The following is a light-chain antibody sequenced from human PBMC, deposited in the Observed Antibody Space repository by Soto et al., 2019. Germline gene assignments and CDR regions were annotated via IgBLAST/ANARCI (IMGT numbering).Light chain of an antibody. V-gene: IGKV3-15*01. CDR2: GAS. J-gene: IGKJ3*01. CDR3: QQYNDWPPFT. CDR1: QTVSSN. Sequence: EIVMTQSPATLSVSPGERATLSCRASQTVSSNLAWYQQKPGQAPRLLIHGASTRAAGIPARFSGSGSGTEFHPPIRRLQFEDFAVYYCQQYNDWPPFTVGPGTRVDIK.